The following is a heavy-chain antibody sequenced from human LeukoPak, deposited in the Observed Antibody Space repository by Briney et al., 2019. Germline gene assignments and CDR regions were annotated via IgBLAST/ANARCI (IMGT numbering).Heavy chain of an antibody. V-gene: IGHV3-21*01. Sequence: PGGSLRISCAASGFIFSSYDMNWFRQAPGKGLEWVSSISDNSYWIYYADSVEGRFIISRDNAKNSLYQQMNSLRAEDTAVYYCANHLACGSTSCPPFDDWGQGTLVTVSS. CDR1: GFIFSSYD. CDR3: ANHLACGSTSCPPFDD. D-gene: IGHD2-2*01. CDR2: ISDNSYWI. J-gene: IGHJ4*02.